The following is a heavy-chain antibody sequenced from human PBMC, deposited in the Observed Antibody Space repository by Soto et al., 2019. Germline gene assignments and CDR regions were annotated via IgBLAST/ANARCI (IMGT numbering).Heavy chain of an antibody. CDR1: GGSFSGYY. Sequence: QVQLQQWGAGLLKPSETLSLTCAVYGGSFSGYYWSWIRQPPGKGLEWIGEINHSGSTNYIPSLKSRVTISVDTSKNQFSLKLSSVTAADTAVYYCASRKTYYYDSSGYYFPDYWGQGTLVTVSS. CDR3: ASRKTYYYDSSGYYFPDY. J-gene: IGHJ4*02. CDR2: INHSGST. V-gene: IGHV4-34*01. D-gene: IGHD3-22*01.